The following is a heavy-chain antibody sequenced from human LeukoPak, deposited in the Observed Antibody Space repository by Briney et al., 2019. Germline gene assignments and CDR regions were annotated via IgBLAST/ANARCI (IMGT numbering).Heavy chain of an antibody. CDR3: ARDPRRTDG. J-gene: IGHJ4*02. Sequence: PGRSLRLSCAASGFTFSSYAMHWVRQAPGKGLEWVAVISYDGSNKYYADSVKGRFTISRDNSKNTLYLQMNSLRAEDTAVYYCARDPRRTDGWGQGTLVTVSS. CDR1: GFTFSSYA. CDR2: ISYDGSNK. D-gene: IGHD1-1*01. V-gene: IGHV3-30-3*01.